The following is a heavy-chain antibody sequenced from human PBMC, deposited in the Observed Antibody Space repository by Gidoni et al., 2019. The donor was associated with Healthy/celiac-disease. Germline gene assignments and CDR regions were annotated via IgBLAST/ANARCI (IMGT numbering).Heavy chain of an antibody. J-gene: IGHJ4*02. Sequence: EVQLVQSGAEVQTPGESLKISWMGSGYSVTSYWIGWVRQMPGKGLEWMGIIYPGDSDTRYSPSFQGQVTISADKSISTAYLQWSSLKASDTAMYYCARQGILLSSSTSDYWGQGTLVTVSS. D-gene: IGHD6-6*01. CDR2: IYPGDSDT. CDR1: GYSVTSYW. CDR3: ARQGILLSSSTSDY. V-gene: IGHV5-51*01.